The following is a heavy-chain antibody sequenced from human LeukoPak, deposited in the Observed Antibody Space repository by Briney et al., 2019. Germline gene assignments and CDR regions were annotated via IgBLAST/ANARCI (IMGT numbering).Heavy chain of an antibody. CDR3: VRDRELFY. J-gene: IGHJ4*02. Sequence: SETLSLTCTVSGGSISPSYWSWIRQPPGKGLEWLGYVYNSGSTDYNPSLKSRVTISADTSKDQFSLKLSSVTAADTAVYYCVRDRELFYWGQGTLVTVSS. D-gene: IGHD1-7*01. V-gene: IGHV4-59*01. CDR1: GGSISPSY. CDR2: VYNSGST.